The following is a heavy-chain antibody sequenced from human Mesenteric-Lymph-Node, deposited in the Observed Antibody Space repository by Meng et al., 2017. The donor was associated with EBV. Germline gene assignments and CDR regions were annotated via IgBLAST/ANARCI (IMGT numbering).Heavy chain of an antibody. V-gene: IGHV4-4*01. CDR2: VYLGGTI. D-gene: IGHD2-2*01. CDR3: ARGELLWDY. CDR1: GGSITNRNL. Sequence: QVQLPQSGLVLVEPGVSLSLTCTVSGGSITNRNLWSWVRLPPGKGLEWIGEVYLGGTIHHHPSLQSRLTISVDTSKNQFSLKLSSVTAADTAVYFCARGELLWDYWGQGTLVTVSS. J-gene: IGHJ4*02.